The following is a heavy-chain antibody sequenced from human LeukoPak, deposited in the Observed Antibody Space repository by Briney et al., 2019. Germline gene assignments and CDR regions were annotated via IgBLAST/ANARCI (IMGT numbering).Heavy chain of an antibody. J-gene: IGHJ4*02. CDR3: ARWSNYYDRSGWGTNYFDY. D-gene: IGHD3-22*01. CDR1: GGSVSRSSYF. V-gene: IGHV4-39*01. Sequence: SETLSLTCAVSGGSVSRSSYFWGWIRQPPGKGLEWIGYIYYSGSTYDNPSLKSRVTISVDTSKNQFSLKLSSVTAADTAVYYCARWSNYYDRSGWGTNYFDYWGQGNLVTVSS. CDR2: IYYSGST.